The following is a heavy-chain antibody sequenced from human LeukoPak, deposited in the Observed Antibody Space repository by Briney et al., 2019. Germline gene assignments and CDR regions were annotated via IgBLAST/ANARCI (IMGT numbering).Heavy chain of an antibody. V-gene: IGHV1-46*01. D-gene: IGHD3-22*01. CDR3: ARDSNYDSSGYSFDY. CDR1: GYTFTSYY. CDR2: INPSGGST. J-gene: IGHJ4*02. Sequence: ASVKVSCKASGYTFTSYYMHWVRQAPGQGLEWMGIINPSGGSTSYAQKLQGRVTMTRDTSTSTVYMELSSLRSEDTAVYYCARDSNYDSSGYSFDYWGQGTLVTVSS.